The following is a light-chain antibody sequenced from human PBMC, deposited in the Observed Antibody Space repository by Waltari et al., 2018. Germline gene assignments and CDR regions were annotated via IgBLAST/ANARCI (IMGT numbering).Light chain of an antibody. CDR1: QNINNG. CDR3: QQYKTFSRT. J-gene: IGKJ1*01. Sequence: DIQMTQSPSTLSASVGDRAPIPCRASQNINNGLAWYQQTPGRAPKLLIYEASSLESGVPSRFRGSGSGTLFTLTITSLQPDDVALYYCQQYKTFSRTFGQGTQVEIK. V-gene: IGKV1-5*01. CDR2: EAS.